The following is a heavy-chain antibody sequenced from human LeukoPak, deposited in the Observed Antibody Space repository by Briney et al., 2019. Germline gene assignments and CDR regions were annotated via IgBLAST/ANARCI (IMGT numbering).Heavy chain of an antibody. CDR3: ARDSPPYYDFWSGWSSVLYYYYGMDV. CDR1: GYTFTIYG. CDR2: ISAYNGNT. J-gene: IGHJ6*02. D-gene: IGHD3-3*01. V-gene: IGHV1-18*01. Sequence: ASVKVSCKASGYTFTIYGISWVQQAPGQGLEWMGWISAYNGNTNYAQKLQGRVTMTTDTSTSTAYMELRSLRSDDTAVYYCARDSPPYYDFWSGWSSVLYYYYGMDVWGQGTTVTVSS.